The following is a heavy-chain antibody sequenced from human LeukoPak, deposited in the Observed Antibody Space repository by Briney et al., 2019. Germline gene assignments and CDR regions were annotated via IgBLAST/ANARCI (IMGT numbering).Heavy chain of an antibody. V-gene: IGHV4-34*01. D-gene: IGHD6-13*01. CDR2: INHSGST. CDR3: ARKEQQLANWFDP. Sequence: SETLSLTCAVYGGSFSGYYWSWIRQPPGKGLEWIGEINHSGSTNYNPSLKSRVTISADTSKNQFSLKLSSVTAADTAVYYCARKEQQLANWFDPWGQGTLVTVSS. J-gene: IGHJ5*02. CDR1: GGSFSGYY.